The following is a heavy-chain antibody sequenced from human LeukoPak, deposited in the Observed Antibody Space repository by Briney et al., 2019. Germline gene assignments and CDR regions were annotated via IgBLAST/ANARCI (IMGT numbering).Heavy chain of an antibody. D-gene: IGHD1-26*01. Sequence: GGSLRLSCAASGFTFSSYGMHWVRQAPGKGLEWVAFIRSDGSNKYYADSVKGRFTISRDNSENTLSLQVNGLRAEDTAIYYCARASGHRNYYYYIDVWGKGTTVTVSS. CDR3: ARASGHRNYYYYIDV. CDR1: GFTFSSYG. V-gene: IGHV3-30*02. CDR2: IRSDGSNK. J-gene: IGHJ6*03.